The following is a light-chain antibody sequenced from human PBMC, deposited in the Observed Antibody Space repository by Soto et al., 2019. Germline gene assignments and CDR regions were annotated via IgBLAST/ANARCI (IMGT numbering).Light chain of an antibody. CDR1: YSDIGGYNY. J-gene: IGLJ2*01. CDR2: DVT. Sequence: SALTQPASVSGSPGQSITISCTGAYSDIGGYNYVSWYQQHPGKAPKLMIYDVTNRPSGVSYRFSGSKSGNTASLTISGLQAEDEAAYYCSSYTSRSTLGVFGGGTKLTVL. V-gene: IGLV2-14*03. CDR3: SSYTSRSTLGV.